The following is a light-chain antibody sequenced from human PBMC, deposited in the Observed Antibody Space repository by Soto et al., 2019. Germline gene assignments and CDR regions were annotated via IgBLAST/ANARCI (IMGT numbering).Light chain of an antibody. CDR3: QQVNVYPST. J-gene: IGKJ4*01. CDR1: QSISMY. V-gene: IGKV1-39*01. Sequence: DFQMTQSPTSLSASVGDRVTITCLASQSISMYLNWYRHKPGKAPNLLIYDASTLHSGVPSRFSGGGSGTDFTLTISSLQPEDFATYYCQQVNVYPSTFGGGTKVDIK. CDR2: DAS.